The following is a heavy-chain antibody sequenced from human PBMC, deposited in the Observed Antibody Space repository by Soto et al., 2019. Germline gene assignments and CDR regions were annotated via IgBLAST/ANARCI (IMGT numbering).Heavy chain of an antibody. CDR2: IYYSGST. V-gene: IGHV4-39*01. D-gene: IGHD3-10*01. CDR3: ARVGSYYYYSMDV. J-gene: IGHJ6*03. CDR1: GGSISSSSYY. Sequence: QLQLQESGPGLVKPSETLSLTCTVSGGSISSSSYYWGWIRQPPGKGLEWIGSIYYSGSTYYNPSLKSRVTISVDTSKNQFSLKLSSVTAADTAVYYCARVGSYYYYSMDVWGKGTTVTVSS.